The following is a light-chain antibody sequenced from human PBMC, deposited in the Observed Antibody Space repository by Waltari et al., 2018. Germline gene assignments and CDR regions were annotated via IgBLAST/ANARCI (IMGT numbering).Light chain of an antibody. J-gene: IGLJ2*01. V-gene: IGLV1-40*01. Sequence: QSVLTQPPSVSGAAGQRVTSSCTGRSSNIGAGYDVNWYQQLQGTAPKLLIYANIHRPSRVPAPFSGSKSRHSPSLAITGLQAEDEADYSCQSYDSSLQVFGGWTTLTV. CDR2: ANI. CDR1: SSNIGAGYD. CDR3: QSYDSSLQV.